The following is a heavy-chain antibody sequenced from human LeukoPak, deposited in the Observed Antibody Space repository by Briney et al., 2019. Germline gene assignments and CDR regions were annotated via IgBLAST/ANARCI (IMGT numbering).Heavy chain of an antibody. J-gene: IGHJ4*02. Sequence: GGSLRLSCAASGFTFSSYGTHWVRQAPGKGLEWVAFIRYDGSNKYYADSVKGRFTISRDNSKNTLYLQMNSLRAEDTAVYYCARAIRYFDWYEGYYFDYWGQGTLVTVSS. V-gene: IGHV3-30*02. CDR1: GFTFSSYG. D-gene: IGHD3-9*01. CDR2: IRYDGSNK. CDR3: ARAIRYFDWYEGYYFDY.